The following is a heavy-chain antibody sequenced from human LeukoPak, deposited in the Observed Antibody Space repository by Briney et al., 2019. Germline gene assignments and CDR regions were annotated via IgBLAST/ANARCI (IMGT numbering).Heavy chain of an antibody. CDR3: ATDRGWRTSGYYHYYFEY. CDR1: GFIFTNYF. J-gene: IGHJ4*02. D-gene: IGHD3-3*01. V-gene: IGHV3-7*01. Sequence: SGGSLRLSCAASGFIFTNYFMSCVRQAPGKGLEWVASIKHDGSEKYYVDSVRGRFTISRDNTMNSLYLQMSSLRAEDTAVYYCATDRGWRTSGYYHYYFEYWGQGTLVTFSS. CDR2: IKHDGSEK.